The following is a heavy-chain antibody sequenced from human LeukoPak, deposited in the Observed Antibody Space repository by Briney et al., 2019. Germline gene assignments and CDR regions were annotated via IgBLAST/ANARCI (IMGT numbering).Heavy chain of an antibody. V-gene: IGHV1-69*04. J-gene: IGHJ3*02. Sequence: SVTLSCTSSGGSFSSYAISWVWHAPGQGLEWMGRIITILGIANYAQKFQSRVTITADKSTSTDYMDLSSLRSEDTAVYYCARVGNGDYGEMGAFDIWGQGTMVTVSS. D-gene: IGHD4-17*01. CDR2: IITILGIA. CDR3: ARVGNGDYGEMGAFDI. CDR1: GGSFSSYA.